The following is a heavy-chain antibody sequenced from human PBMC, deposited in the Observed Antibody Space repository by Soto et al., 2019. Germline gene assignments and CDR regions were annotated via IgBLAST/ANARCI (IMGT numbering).Heavy chain of an antibody. CDR3: ARTQDTAMVPYYFDY. CDR1: GGSISSGGYY. J-gene: IGHJ4*02. D-gene: IGHD5-18*01. Sequence: QVQLQESGPGLVKPSQTLSLTCTVSGGSISSGGYYWSWIRQHPGKGLEWIGYIYYSGSTYYNPSLKSRVTLSVDTSKNQFSLKLSSVTAADTAVYYCARTQDTAMVPYYFDYWGQGTLVTVSS. CDR2: IYYSGST. V-gene: IGHV4-31*03.